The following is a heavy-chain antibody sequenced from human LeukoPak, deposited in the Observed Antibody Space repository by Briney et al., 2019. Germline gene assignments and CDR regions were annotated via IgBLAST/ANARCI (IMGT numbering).Heavy chain of an antibody. CDR2: IYPGDSDT. J-gene: IGHJ6*02. CDR1: GYSFTSYW. Sequence: GEPLKISCKGSGYSFTSYWIGWVRQMPGKGLEGMGIIYPGDSDTRYSPSFQGQVTISADKSISTAYLQWSSLKASDTAMYYCARSEEGGSYLESPVDYYYGMDVWGQGTTVTVSS. V-gene: IGHV5-51*01. D-gene: IGHD1-26*01. CDR3: ARSEEGGSYLESPVDYYYGMDV.